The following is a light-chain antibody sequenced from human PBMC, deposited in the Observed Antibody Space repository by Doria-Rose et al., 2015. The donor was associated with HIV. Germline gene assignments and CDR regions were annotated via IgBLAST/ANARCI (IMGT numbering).Light chain of an antibody. Sequence: DILMTQSPSTLSASVGDGVTITCRASQSISSWLGWYQQKPGKAPNLLIYKASTLESGVPSRFSGSGSGTEFTLTITSLQPDDFATYYCQQYDTYPWTFGQGTKVEIK. V-gene: IGKV1-5*03. CDR3: QQYDTYPWT. CDR1: QSISSW. CDR2: KAS. J-gene: IGKJ1*01.